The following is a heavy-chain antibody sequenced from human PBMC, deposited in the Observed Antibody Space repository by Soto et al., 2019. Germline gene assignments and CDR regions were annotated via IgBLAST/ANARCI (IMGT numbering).Heavy chain of an antibody. V-gene: IGHV4-59*01. CDR3: ARLYDSRITAFDY. CDR2: IYYSGST. J-gene: IGHJ4*02. D-gene: IGHD3-22*01. CDR1: CGSISSYY. Sequence: PSETLSLTCTFSCGSISSYYWSWIRQPPGKGLEWIGYIYYSGSTNYNPSLKSRVTISVDTSKNQFSLKLSSVTAADTAVYYCARLYDSRITAFDYWGQGTLVTVSS.